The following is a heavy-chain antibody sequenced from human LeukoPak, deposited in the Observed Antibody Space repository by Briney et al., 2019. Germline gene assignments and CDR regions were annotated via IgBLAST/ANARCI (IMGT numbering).Heavy chain of an antibody. CDR2: IWYGGSNK. V-gene: IGHV3-33*06. CDR3: AKISSSSPDY. D-gene: IGHD6-6*01. J-gene: IGHJ4*02. CDR1: GFTFSSYG. Sequence: GGSLRLSCAASGFTFSSYGMHWVRQAPGKGLEWVAVIWYGGSNKYYADSVKGRFTISRDNSKNTLYLQMNSLRAEDTAVYYCAKISSSSPDYWGQGTLVTVSS.